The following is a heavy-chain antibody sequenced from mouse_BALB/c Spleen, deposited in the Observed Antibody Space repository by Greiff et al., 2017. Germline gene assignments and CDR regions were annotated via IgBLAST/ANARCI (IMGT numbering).Heavy chain of an antibody. Sequence: EVKVVESGGGLVQPGGSRKLSCAASGFTFSSFGMHWVRQAPEKGLEWVAYISSGSSTIYYADTVKGRFTISRDNPKNTLFLQMTSLRSEDTAMYYCARGEGLRRGFDYWGQGTTLTVSS. D-gene: IGHD2-4*01. CDR3: ARGEGLRRGFDY. CDR2: ISSGSSTI. J-gene: IGHJ2*01. V-gene: IGHV5-17*02. CDR1: GFTFSSFG.